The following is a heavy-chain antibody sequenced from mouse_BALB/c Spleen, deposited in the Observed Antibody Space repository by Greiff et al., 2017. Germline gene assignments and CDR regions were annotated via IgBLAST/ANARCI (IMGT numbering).Heavy chain of an antibody. D-gene: IGHD2-4*01. CDR3: AREDDYDEFAY. CDR2: ISNRANGYTA. J-gene: IGHJ3*01. V-gene: IGHV7-3*02. Sequence: DVKLVESGGGLVQPGGSLRLSCATSGFTFTDYYMSWVRQPPGKALEWLGFISNRANGYTAEYSASVKGRFTISRENTQSILYLQMNTLGAEDSATYYCAREDDYDEFAYWGQGTLVTVSA. CDR1: GFTFTDYY.